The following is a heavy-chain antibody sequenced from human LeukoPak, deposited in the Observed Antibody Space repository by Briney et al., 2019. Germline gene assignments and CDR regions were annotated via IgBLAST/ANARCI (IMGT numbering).Heavy chain of an antibody. Sequence: AASVKVSCKASGYTFTGYYMHWVRQAPGQGLEWMGWINPNSGGTNYAQKFQGRVTMTRDTSISTAYMELSRLRSDDTAVYYCAAAGPSYYYGSGSYFSDYYYYMDVWGKGTTVTISS. D-gene: IGHD3-10*01. CDR1: GYTFTGYY. J-gene: IGHJ6*03. V-gene: IGHV1-2*02. CDR3: AAAGPSYYYGSGSYFSDYYYYMDV. CDR2: INPNSGGT.